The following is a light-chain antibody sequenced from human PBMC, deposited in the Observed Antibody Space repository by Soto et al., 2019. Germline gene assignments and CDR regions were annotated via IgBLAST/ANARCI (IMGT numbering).Light chain of an antibody. V-gene: IGKV3-11*01. CDR1: QSVRID. Sequence: ESVLTQSPASMSLSPGERATLSCRASQSVRIDLAWDPLKPGQAPRLLIYEASNRATGIPARFSGSGSGTDFTLTIGSIEPEDSAVYYCLQRNKWPDSFGQGTKVEI. CDR2: EAS. CDR3: LQRNKWPDS. J-gene: IGKJ2*03.